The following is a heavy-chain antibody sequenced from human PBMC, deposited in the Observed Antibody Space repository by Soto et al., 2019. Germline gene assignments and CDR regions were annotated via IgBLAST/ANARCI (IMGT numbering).Heavy chain of an antibody. V-gene: IGHV1-18*01. D-gene: IGHD3-22*01. Sequence: XSVKVSCKASGYPFTSYGIIWVRQAPGQGLEWMGWISAYNGNTNYAQKLQGRVTMTTDTSTSTAYMELRSLRSDDTAVYYCARGILSGYSPRFDPWGQGTLVTVSS. CDR2: ISAYNGNT. CDR3: ARGILSGYSPRFDP. J-gene: IGHJ5*02. CDR1: GYPFTSYG.